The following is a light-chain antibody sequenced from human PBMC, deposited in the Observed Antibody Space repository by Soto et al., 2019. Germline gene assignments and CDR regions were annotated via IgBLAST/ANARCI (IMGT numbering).Light chain of an antibody. CDR2: DAS. Sequence: DIQMTQSPSTPSASVGDRVPITCRASQSISSWLAWYQQKPGKDPXXLIYDASSLESGVPSRFSGSGSGTEFTLTISSLQPDDFATYYCQQYNSWWTFGQGTKVDIK. CDR3: QQYNSWWT. J-gene: IGKJ1*01. CDR1: QSISSW. V-gene: IGKV1-5*01.